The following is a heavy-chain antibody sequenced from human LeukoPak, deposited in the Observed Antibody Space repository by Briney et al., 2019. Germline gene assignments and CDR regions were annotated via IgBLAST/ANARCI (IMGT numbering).Heavy chain of an antibody. CDR2: IQYDGKNK. Sequence: GGSLRLSCAASGFTFSRNNMHWVRQAPGKGLEWVAFIQYDGKNKYYADSVKGRFTISKDNSKNTLYLQMNSLKAEDTAVYYCAKDSGHDGYAFDIWGPGTMVTVSS. D-gene: IGHD5-24*01. V-gene: IGHV3-30*02. J-gene: IGHJ3*02. CDR3: AKDSGHDGYAFDI. CDR1: GFTFSRNN.